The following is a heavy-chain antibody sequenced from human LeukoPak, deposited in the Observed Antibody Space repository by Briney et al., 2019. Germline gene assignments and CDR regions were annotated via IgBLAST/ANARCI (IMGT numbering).Heavy chain of an antibody. CDR3: ARETTIPPYYFDY. V-gene: IGHV1-8*01. J-gene: IGHJ4*02. CDR1: GYTFTSYD. Sequence: ASVKVSCKASGYTFTSYDITWVRQAPGQGLEWMGWMSPNSGNTGYAQKFQGRATMTRNTSITTAYMELSSLTSEDTAVYYCARETTIPPYYFDYWGLGSQVTVSP. CDR2: MSPNSGNT. D-gene: IGHD3-9*01.